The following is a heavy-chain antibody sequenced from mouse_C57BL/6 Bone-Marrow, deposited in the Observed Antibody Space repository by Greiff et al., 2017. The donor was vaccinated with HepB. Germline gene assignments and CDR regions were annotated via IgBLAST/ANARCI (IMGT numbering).Heavy chain of an antibody. CDR3: AKAFYDGLAWFAY. D-gene: IGHD2-3*01. CDR2: IWRGGST. Sequence: VKLQESGPGLVQPSQSLSITCTVSGFSLTSYGVHWVRQSPGKGLEWLGVIWRGGSTDYNAAFMSRLSITKDNSKSQVFFKMNSLQADDTAIYYCAKAFYDGLAWFAYWGQGTLVTVSA. J-gene: IGHJ3*01. V-gene: IGHV2-5*01. CDR1: GFSLTSYG.